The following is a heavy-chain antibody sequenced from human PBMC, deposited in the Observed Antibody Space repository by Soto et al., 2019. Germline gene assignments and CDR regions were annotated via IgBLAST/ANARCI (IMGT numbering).Heavy chain of an antibody. CDR2: INRSGST. J-gene: IGHJ6*02. V-gene: IGHV4-34*01. Sequence: PSETLSLTCAVYGGSFSGYYWSWIRQPPGKGLEWIGEINRSGSTNYNPSLKSRVTISVDTSKNQFSLKLSSVTAADTAVYYCARWKGRAAGTLIYYYYGMDVWGQGTTVTVSS. D-gene: IGHD6-13*01. CDR1: GGSFSGYY. CDR3: ARWKGRAAGTLIYYYYGMDV.